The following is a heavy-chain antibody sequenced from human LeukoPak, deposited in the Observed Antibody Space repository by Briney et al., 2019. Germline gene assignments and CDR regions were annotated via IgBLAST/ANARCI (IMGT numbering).Heavy chain of an antibody. CDR1: GFTFSSYA. Sequence: GGSLRLSCAASGFTFSSYAMTWVRQAPGKGLEYVSTISAGGVTTFYAGSVKGRFTISRDNSKNSLYLQMNSLRADDTAVYYCAKGTVSDWSAFDYWGQGTLVTVSS. CDR2: ISAGGVTT. D-gene: IGHD1-1*01. J-gene: IGHJ4*02. V-gene: IGHV3-23*01. CDR3: AKGTVSDWSAFDY.